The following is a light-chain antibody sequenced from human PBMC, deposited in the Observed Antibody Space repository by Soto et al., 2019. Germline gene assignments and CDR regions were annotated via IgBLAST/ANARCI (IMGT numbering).Light chain of an antibody. V-gene: IGKV3-15*01. CDR1: QSVSNN. J-gene: IGKJ1*01. CDR2: GAS. CDR3: QQYNNWPRT. Sequence: EIVMTQSPATLSVSPGERATLSCRASQSVSNNLAWYQQKPGQAPRLLIHGASTRATGLPARFSGSGSGTEFTLTISSLQSEDFAVSYCQQYNNWPRTFGQGTKVDI.